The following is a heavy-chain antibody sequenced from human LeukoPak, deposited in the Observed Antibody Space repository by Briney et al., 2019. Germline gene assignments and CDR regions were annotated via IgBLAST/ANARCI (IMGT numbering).Heavy chain of an antibody. Sequence: EASVKVSCKASGYTFTSYYMHWVRQAPGQGLAWMGIINPSGGSTSYAQKFQGRVTMTRDTSTSTVYMELSSLRSEDTAVYYCAREERITIFGVVIRNYGMDVWGQGTTVTVSS. CDR3: AREERITIFGVVIRNYGMDV. CDR1: GYTFTSYY. D-gene: IGHD3-3*01. V-gene: IGHV1-46*01. CDR2: INPSGGST. J-gene: IGHJ6*02.